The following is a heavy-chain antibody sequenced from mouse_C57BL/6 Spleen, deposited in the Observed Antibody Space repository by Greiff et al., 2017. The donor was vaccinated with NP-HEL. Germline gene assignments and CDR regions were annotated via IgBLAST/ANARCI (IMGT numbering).Heavy chain of an antibody. Sequence: EVKLMESGPGLVKPSQSLSLTCSVTGYSITSGYYWNWIRQFPGNKLEWMGYISYDGSNNYNPSLKNRISITRDTAKNQFFLKLNSVTTEDTATYYCARDRLAWFAYWGQGTLVTVSA. D-gene: IGHD2-13*01. V-gene: IGHV3-6*01. CDR1: GYSITSGYY. CDR2: ISYDGSN. J-gene: IGHJ3*01. CDR3: ARDRLAWFAY.